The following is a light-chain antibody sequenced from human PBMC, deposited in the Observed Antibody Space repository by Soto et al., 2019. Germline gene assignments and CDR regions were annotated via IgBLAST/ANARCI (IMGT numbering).Light chain of an antibody. CDR2: RNN. V-gene: IGLV1-47*01. Sequence: SVLTKPPSASGTPGQRVTISCSGSSSNIGSNYVYWYQQLPGTSPKLLIYRNNQRPSGVPDRFSGSKSGTSASLAISGLRSDDEVDYYRAEWGDCLSCQDVFGTGTKVTVL. CDR1: SSNIGSNY. CDR3: AEWGDCLSCQDV. J-gene: IGLJ1*01.